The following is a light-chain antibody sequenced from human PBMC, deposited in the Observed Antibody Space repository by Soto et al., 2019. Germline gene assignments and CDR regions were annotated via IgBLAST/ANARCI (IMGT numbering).Light chain of an antibody. Sequence: EIVLTQSPATLSLSPGERATLSCRASQSVSTYLAWYQQKPGQAPRLLIHDASNRATGIPARFSGSGSGTDFTLTISSLEHEDFGVYYCQQRSNWPQITFGGGTKVEIK. CDR2: DAS. CDR3: QQRSNWPQIT. J-gene: IGKJ4*01. V-gene: IGKV3-11*01. CDR1: QSVSTY.